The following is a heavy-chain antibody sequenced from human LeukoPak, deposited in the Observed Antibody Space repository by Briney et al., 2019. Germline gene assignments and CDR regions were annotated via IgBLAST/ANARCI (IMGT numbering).Heavy chain of an antibody. Sequence: GGSLRLSCAASGFTFSSYAMSWVRQAPGKGLEWVSSISGIGGSTYYTDSVKGRFTISRDNSKNTLYLQMNSLRAGDTAVYYCTKEHDYSNYYYFDYWGQGTLVTVSS. D-gene: IGHD4-11*01. CDR2: ISGIGGST. CDR3: TKEHDYSNYYYFDY. CDR1: GFTFSSYA. V-gene: IGHV3-23*01. J-gene: IGHJ4*02.